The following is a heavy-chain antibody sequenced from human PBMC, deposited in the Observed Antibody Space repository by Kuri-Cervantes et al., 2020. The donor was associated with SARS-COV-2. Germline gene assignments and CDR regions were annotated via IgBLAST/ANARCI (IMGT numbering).Heavy chain of an antibody. CDR1: GYSISSGYY. V-gene: IGHV4-38-2*01. Sequence: GSLRLSCAVSGYSISSGYYWGWIRQPPGKGLEWIGSIYHSGSTYYNPSLKSRVTISVDTSKNQFSLKLSSVTAADTAVYYCATYIAAAGSYYFDYWGQGTLVTVSS. D-gene: IGHD6-13*01. CDR3: ATYIAAAGSYYFDY. J-gene: IGHJ4*02. CDR2: IYHSGST.